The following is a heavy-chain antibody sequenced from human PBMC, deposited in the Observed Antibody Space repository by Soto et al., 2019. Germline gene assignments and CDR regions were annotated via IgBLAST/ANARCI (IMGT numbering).Heavy chain of an antibody. CDR1: GFSLSTSGVG. V-gene: IGHV2-5*02. CDR3: EHRDGYNSYHFQS. J-gene: IGHJ4*02. CDR2: IFWDDEK. D-gene: IGHD1-1*01. Sequence: QITLKESGPTLVKPTQTLTLTCTFSGFSLSTSGVGVAWVRQPPGQALEWLAFIFWDDEKHYRPSLKSRVTIITDTSKNQVVLPLTNVDPVDTGTYYGEHRDGYNSYHFQSWGQGTLVTVSS.